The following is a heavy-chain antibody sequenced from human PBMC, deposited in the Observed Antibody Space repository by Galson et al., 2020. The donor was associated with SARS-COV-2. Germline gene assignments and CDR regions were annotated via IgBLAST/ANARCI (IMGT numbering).Heavy chain of an antibody. D-gene: IGHD3-10*01. CDR3: ARTYYYASGNYAEYAFDI. V-gene: IGHV1-18*04. Sequence: GASLKISCKASGYTFNSHGLCWVRQAPAQGLEWVGWLSPYNGDTNYAHKVQGRVTMTADTSTRTVYMELRSLTSDDTAVYYCARTYYYASGNYAEYAFDIWGQGTMVTVSS. CDR1: GYTFNSHG. CDR2: LSPYNGDT. J-gene: IGHJ3*02.